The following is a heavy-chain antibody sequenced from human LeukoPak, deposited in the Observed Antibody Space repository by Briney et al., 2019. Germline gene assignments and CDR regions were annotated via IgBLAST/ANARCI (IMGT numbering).Heavy chain of an antibody. CDR2: MDPKSGDT. Sequence: ASVKVSCKASGYTFTRYDINWVRQATGQRLEWMGWMDPKSGDTGYEQKFRGRFTMTRDTSISTAYMELSSLRTDDTAVYYCARGGGAVRRGGDGFDIWGQGTMVTVSS. D-gene: IGHD6-6*01. V-gene: IGHV1-8*01. CDR3: ARGGGAVRRGGDGFDI. J-gene: IGHJ3*02. CDR1: GYTFTRYD.